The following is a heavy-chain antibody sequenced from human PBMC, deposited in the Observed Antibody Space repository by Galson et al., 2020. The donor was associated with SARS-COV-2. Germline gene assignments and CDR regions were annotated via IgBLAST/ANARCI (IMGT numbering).Heavy chain of an antibody. J-gene: IGHJ3*02. D-gene: IGHD3-3*01. CDR2: INPGNSDT. CDR3: ARRGAIYDFGSGYLIGDAFDI. Sequence: KIGESPKISCKSSGYSLTSHWIGRVRQMPRKGLEWMGIINPGNSDTRYSPSLQGQVPISADKSISTAYLQWSSLKASDNAMYYCARRGAIYDFGSGYLIGDAFDIWGQGTMVTVSS. V-gene: IGHV5-51*01. CDR1: GYSLTSHW.